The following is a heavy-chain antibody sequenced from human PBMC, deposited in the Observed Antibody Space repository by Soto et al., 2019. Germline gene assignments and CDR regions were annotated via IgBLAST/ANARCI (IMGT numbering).Heavy chain of an antibody. CDR2: TYYRSKWYN. V-gene: IGHV6-1*01. Sequence: SQTLSLTCAISGDSVSSNSAAWNWIRQSPSRGLEWLGRTYYRSKWYNDYAESVKSRITINPDTSKNKNSLQLNSVTPEDTAVYYCARVYDYVWGSYRFLDAFDIWGQGTMVTVSS. J-gene: IGHJ3*02. CDR3: ARVYDYVWGSYRFLDAFDI. CDR1: GDSVSSNSAA. D-gene: IGHD3-16*02.